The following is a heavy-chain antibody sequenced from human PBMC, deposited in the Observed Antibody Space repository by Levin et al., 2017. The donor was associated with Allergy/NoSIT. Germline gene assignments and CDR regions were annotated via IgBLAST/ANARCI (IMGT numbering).Heavy chain of an antibody. Sequence: SETLSLTCTVSGGSINNYYWSWIRQPPGKGLEWIGYIYYSGSTNYNTSLKSRVTMSVDTSTNQFSLRLSSVTAADTAVYYCARSFTYGFDYWGQGTLVTVSS. V-gene: IGHV4-59*01. CDR3: ARSFTYGFDY. J-gene: IGHJ4*02. CDR2: IYYSGST. CDR1: GGSINNYY. D-gene: IGHD2-8*01.